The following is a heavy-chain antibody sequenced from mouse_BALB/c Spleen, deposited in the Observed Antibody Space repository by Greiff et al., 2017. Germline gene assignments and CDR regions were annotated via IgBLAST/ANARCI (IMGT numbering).Heavy chain of an antibody. J-gene: IGHJ3*01. CDR3: TRAYYGKVPWFAY. D-gene: IGHD2-10*01. CDR1: GYDFTNYL. CDR2: INPGSGGT. Sequence: VHLQQSGAELVRPGTSVKVSCKASGYDFTNYLIEWVKQRPGQGLEWIGVINPGSGGTNYNEKFKDKATLTVDKSSSTAYMQLSSPTSEDSAVYYCTRAYYGKVPWFAYWGQGTLVTVSA. V-gene: IGHV1-54*01.